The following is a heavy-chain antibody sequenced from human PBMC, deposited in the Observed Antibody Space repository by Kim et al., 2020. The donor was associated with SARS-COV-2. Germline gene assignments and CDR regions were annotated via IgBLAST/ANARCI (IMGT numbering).Heavy chain of an antibody. CDR2: IYYSGST. CDR3: ARHGAIAARPGYFDY. Sequence: SETLSLTCTVSGGSISSYYWSWIRQPPGKGLEWIGYIYYSGSTNYNPSLKSRVTISVDTSKNQFSLKLSSVTAADTAVYYCARHGAIAARPGYFDYWGQGTLVTVSS. CDR1: GGSISSYY. V-gene: IGHV4-59*08. D-gene: IGHD6-6*01. J-gene: IGHJ4*02.